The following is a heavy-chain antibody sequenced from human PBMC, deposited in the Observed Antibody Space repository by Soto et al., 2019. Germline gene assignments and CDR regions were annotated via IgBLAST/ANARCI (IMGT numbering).Heavy chain of an antibody. CDR3: ARDQEESSGWFSEIFGMDV. CDR1: GYTFTSYA. J-gene: IGHJ6*02. Sequence: ASVKVSCKASGYTFTSYAMHWVRQAPGQRLEWMGWINAGNGNTKYSQKFQGRVTITRDTSASTAYMELSSLRSEDTAVYYCARDQEESSGWFSEIFGMDVWGQGTTVTVS. D-gene: IGHD6-19*01. CDR2: INAGNGNT. V-gene: IGHV1-3*01.